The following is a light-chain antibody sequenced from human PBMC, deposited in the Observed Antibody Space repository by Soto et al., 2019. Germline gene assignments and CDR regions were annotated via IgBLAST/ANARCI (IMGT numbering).Light chain of an antibody. CDR2: EVS. Sequence: QSALTQPASVSGSPGQSITISCTGTSSDVGSYNLVSWYQQHPGKAPKLMIYEVSKRPSGVSNRFSGSKSGNTASLTISGLQAEDEADYYCCSYAGSSTLVVFGGETKLTVL. CDR1: SSDVGSYNL. CDR3: CSYAGSSTLVV. V-gene: IGLV2-23*02. J-gene: IGLJ2*01.